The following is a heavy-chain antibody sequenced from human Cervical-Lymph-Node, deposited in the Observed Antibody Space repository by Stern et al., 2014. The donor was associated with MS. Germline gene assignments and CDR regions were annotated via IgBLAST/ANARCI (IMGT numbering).Heavy chain of an antibody. CDR2: IYYTGSA. Sequence: QVQLQESGPGLVKPSETLSLTCTVSGGSLSSNYWSWIRQPPGGRLEWVGSIYYTGSANSNPSLKSRVSVSLDTSKNQFSLKLTSVTAADTAVYYCARWANGAAADLINWFDPWGQGTLVIVSS. D-gene: IGHD6-13*01. V-gene: IGHV4-59*01. CDR3: ARWANGAAADLINWFDP. J-gene: IGHJ5*02. CDR1: GGSLSSNY.